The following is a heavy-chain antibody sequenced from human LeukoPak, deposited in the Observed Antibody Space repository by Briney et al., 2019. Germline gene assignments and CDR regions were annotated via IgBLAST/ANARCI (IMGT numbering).Heavy chain of an antibody. J-gene: IGHJ3*02. CDR1: GFTFSRYA. CDR2: ISVDGSTT. D-gene: IGHD3-22*01. CDR3: AKSYDTSGRRAFDI. V-gene: IGHV3-23*01. Sequence: GGSLRLSCAASGFTFSRYAMSWVRQAPGKGLEGGSAISVDGSTTYYADSVKGQFTITRDNSKNTLYLQMNSLRAEDTAVYYCAKSYDTSGRRAFDIWGQGTMVTVSS.